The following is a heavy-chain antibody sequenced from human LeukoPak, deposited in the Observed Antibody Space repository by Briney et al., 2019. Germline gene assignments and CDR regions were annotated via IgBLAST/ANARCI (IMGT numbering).Heavy chain of an antibody. J-gene: IGHJ4*02. CDR1: GFTFSSYA. D-gene: IGHD2-21*02. V-gene: IGHV3-23*01. CDR3: AKERSRGGDCLDY. Sequence: GGSLRLSCAASGFTFSSYAMNWVRQAPGKGLEWVSTISNSGESTYYADSVKGRFTISRDNSKNTLFLQMNSLRAEDTAVYYCAKERSRGGDCLDYWGQGTLVTVSS. CDR2: ISNSGEST.